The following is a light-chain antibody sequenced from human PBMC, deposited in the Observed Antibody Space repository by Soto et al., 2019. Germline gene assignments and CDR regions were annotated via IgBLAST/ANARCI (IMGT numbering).Light chain of an antibody. V-gene: IGKV1-6*01. Sequence: AIQMTQSPSSLSASVGDRVTITCRASQGVSNDVGWYQQKTGKAPRLLIYAASTFQSGVPSRFSGSQSATDFTLTISSLQPEDFATYYCLQDFAYPLTFGGGTKVEIK. J-gene: IGKJ4*01. CDR1: QGVSND. CDR3: LQDFAYPLT. CDR2: AAS.